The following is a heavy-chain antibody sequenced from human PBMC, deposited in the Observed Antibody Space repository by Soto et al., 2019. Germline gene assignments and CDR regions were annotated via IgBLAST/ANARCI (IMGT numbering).Heavy chain of an antibody. CDR2: IRSKAYGGTT. CDR3: TRGLGVATILPAWFDP. J-gene: IGHJ5*02. CDR1: GFTFGDYA. Sequence: EVQLVESGGGLVQPGRSLRLSCTASGFTFGDYAMSWFRQARGKGLEWVGFIRSKAYGGTTEYAASVKGRFTISRDDSKSIAYLQMNSLKTEDTAVYYCTRGLGVATILPAWFDPWGQGTLVTVSS. D-gene: IGHD5-12*01. V-gene: IGHV3-49*03.